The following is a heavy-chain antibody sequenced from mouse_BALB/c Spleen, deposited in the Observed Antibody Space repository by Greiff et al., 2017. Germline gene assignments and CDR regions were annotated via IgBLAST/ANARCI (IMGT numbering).Heavy chain of an antibody. CDR3: ARSRGTVVATNYFDY. CDR1: GYAFTNYL. Sequence: QVQLQQSGAELVRPGTSVKVSCKASGYAFTNYLIEWVKQRPGQGLEWIGVINPGSGGTNYNEKFKGKATLTADKSYSTAYMQLSSLTSDDSAVYFCARSRGTVVATNYFDYWGQGTTLTVSS. J-gene: IGHJ2*01. V-gene: IGHV1-54*01. D-gene: IGHD1-1*01. CDR2: INPGSGGT.